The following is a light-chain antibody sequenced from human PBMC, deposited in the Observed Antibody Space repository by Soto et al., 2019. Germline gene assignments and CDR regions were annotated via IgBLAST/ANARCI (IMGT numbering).Light chain of an antibody. CDR1: QSISSW. V-gene: IGKV1-5*03. CDR2: KAS. CDR3: QQYNSYPWT. J-gene: IGKJ1*01. Sequence: DIQMTQSPSTLSASVGDRVTITCRASQSISSWLAWYQQKPGKAPKLLIYKASSLESGVPSRVSGRGSGTEFTLTISSLQPDDFATYYCQQYNSYPWTFGHGTKVENK.